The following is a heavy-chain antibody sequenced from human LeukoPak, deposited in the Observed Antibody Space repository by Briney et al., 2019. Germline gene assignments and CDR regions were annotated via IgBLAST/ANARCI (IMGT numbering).Heavy chain of an antibody. CDR2: INAGNGNT. CDR3: AVDQYYYGSGSYPQYYYYYYGMDV. Sequence: GASVKVSCKASGYTFTSYAMHWVRQAPGQRLEWMGWINAGNGNTKYSQKFQGRVTITRDTSASTAYMELSSLRSEDTAVYYCAVDQYYYGSGSYPQYYYYYYGMDVWGQGTTVTVSS. J-gene: IGHJ6*02. V-gene: IGHV1-3*01. D-gene: IGHD3-10*01. CDR1: GYTFTSYA.